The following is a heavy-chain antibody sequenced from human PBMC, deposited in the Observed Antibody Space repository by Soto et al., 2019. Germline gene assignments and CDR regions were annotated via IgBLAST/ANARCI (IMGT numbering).Heavy chain of an antibody. D-gene: IGHD3-3*01. CDR1: GYTLTELS. CDR3: ATRYRSIFGVATDAFDI. V-gene: IGHV1-24*01. CDR2: FDPEDGET. Sequence: ASVKVSCKVSGYTLTELSMHWVRQAPGKGLEWMGGFDPEDGETIYAQKFQGRVTMTEDTSTDTAYMELSSLRSEDTAVYYCATRYRSIFGVATDAFDIWGQGTMVTVSS. J-gene: IGHJ3*02.